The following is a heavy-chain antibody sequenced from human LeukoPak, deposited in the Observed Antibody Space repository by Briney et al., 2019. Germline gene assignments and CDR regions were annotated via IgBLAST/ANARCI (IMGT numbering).Heavy chain of an antibody. J-gene: IGHJ4*02. CDR1: GGSISSYY. CDR3: ARFAYCGGHCWYYFDY. V-gene: IGHV4-59*01. D-gene: IGHD2-21*02. Sequence: PSETLSLTCTVSGGSISSYYWSWIRQPPGKGLEWIGYIYSSGSTNYNPSLKSRITISVDTSKNQFSLKLSSVTAADTAVYYCARFAYCGGHCWYYFDYWGQESLVTVSS. CDR2: IYSSGST.